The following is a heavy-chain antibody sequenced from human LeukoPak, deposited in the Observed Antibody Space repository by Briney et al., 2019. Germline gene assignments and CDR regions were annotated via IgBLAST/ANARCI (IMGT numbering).Heavy chain of an antibody. CDR2: IYHSGST. CDR1: GYSISSGYY. CDR3: ARDVSMLIDY. Sequence: SETLSLTCALSGYSISSGYYWGWIRQPPGKGLEWIGSIYHSGSTYYNPSLKSRVTISVDTSKNQFSLKLSSVTAADTAVYYCARDVSMLIDYWGQGTLVTVSS. V-gene: IGHV4-38-2*02. D-gene: IGHD2-8*01. J-gene: IGHJ4*02.